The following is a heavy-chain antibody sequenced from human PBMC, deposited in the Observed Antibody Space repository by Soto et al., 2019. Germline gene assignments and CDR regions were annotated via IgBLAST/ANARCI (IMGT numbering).Heavy chain of an antibody. V-gene: IGHV3-48*02. CDR2: ISSSSTSI. Sequence: TGGSLRLSCAASGFTFSSSGMNWVRQAPGKGLEWVSYISSSSTSIYYADSVKGRFTISRDNAQNSLYLQMNSLRDEDTAVYYCARDPGTTFGAFDIWGQGTMVTVSS. CDR1: GFTFSSSG. CDR3: ARDPGTTFGAFDI. D-gene: IGHD1-7*01. J-gene: IGHJ3*02.